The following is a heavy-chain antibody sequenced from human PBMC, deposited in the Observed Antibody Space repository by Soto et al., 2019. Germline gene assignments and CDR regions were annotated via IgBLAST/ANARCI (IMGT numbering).Heavy chain of an antibody. CDR3: ASTGEAPEGDESGRGDAFDI. CDR1: GGTFSRYG. Sequence: QVQLVQSGSEVKKPGSSVKVSCKASGGTFSRYGFIWVRQVPGQGLKWMGGIIPVSGTANYAVKFQGRVTITVDRVTSTGYMELTSLRSEDTAVYFCASTGEAPEGDESGRGDAFDIWGQGTKVTVSS. CDR2: IIPVSGTA. V-gene: IGHV1-69*06. J-gene: IGHJ3*02. D-gene: IGHD1-26*01.